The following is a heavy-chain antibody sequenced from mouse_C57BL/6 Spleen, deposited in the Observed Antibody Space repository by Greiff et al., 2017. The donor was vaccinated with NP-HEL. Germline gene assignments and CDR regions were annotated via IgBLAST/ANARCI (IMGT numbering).Heavy chain of an antibody. Sequence: DVKLQESGAELVRPGASVKLSCTASGFNIKDDYMHWVKQRPEQGLEWIGWIDPENGDTEYASKFQGKATITADTSSNTAYLQLSSLTSEDTAVYYCTTFTTVVATRDYWGQGTTLTVSS. D-gene: IGHD1-1*01. J-gene: IGHJ2*01. V-gene: IGHV14-4*01. CDR3: TTFTTVVATRDY. CDR1: GFNIKDDY. CDR2: IDPENGDT.